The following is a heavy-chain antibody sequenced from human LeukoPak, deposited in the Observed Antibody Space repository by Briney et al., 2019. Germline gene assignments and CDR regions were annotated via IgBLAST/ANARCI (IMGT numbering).Heavy chain of an antibody. Sequence: PGGSLRLSCAASGFTFSSYWMTWVRQAPGRGLEWVANIKQDGGEKYYVDSVKGRFTISRDNAENSLYLQMSSLRAEDTAVYCCARQDCSSTRCYTRGYYYYYMDVWGKGTTVTVSS. CDR2: IKQDGGEK. J-gene: IGHJ6*03. CDR3: ARQDCSSTRCYTRGYYYYYMDV. CDR1: GFTFSSYW. V-gene: IGHV3-7*01. D-gene: IGHD2-2*02.